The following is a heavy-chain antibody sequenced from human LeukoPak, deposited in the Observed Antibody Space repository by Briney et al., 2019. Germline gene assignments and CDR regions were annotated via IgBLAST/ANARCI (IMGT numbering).Heavy chain of an antibody. CDR3: AKGTSSGTPSPVADN. CDR2: ISGFNT. D-gene: IGHD3-10*01. Sequence: PGGSLRLSCTTSGFAFSNYAMNWVRQAPGKGPEWVSGISGFNTYYADSVKGRFTISRDNSKNTLYLQMNSLRAEDTAVYYCAKGTSSGTPSPVADNWGQGTLVTVSS. CDR1: GFAFSNYA. J-gene: IGHJ4*02. V-gene: IGHV3-23*01.